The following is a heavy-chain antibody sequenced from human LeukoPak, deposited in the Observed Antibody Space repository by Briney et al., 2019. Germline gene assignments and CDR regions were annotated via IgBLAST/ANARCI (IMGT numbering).Heavy chain of an antibody. D-gene: IGHD2-15*01. J-gene: IGHJ4*02. V-gene: IGHV3-74*01. CDR2: IHSDGSTI. CDR1: GFTFSNYW. CDR3: ARGGSCSGGNCKYTRKEIDY. Sequence: GGSLRLSCAASGFTFSNYWMHWVRQVPGKGLVWVSLIHSDGSTIIYADSVKGRFTISRDNAKNTLCLQMNSLRVEDTAIYYCARGGSCSGGNCKYTRKEIDYWGQGTLVTVSS.